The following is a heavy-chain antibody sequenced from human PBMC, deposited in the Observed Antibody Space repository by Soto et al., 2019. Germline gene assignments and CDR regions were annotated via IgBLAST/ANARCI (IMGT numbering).Heavy chain of an antibody. J-gene: IGHJ6*02. CDR3: ARSYSSSGSDNLEPPKNYYGMAV. D-gene: IGHD6-13*01. CDR1: GYSFTSYW. V-gene: IGHV5-51*01. Sequence: GESLKISCKGSGYSFTSYWIVWVRQMPGKGLEWMGIIYPGDSDTRYSPSFQGQVTISADKSISTAYLQWSSLKASDTAMYYCARSYSSSGSDNLEPPKNYYGMAVWVQGTTVTVSS. CDR2: IYPGDSDT.